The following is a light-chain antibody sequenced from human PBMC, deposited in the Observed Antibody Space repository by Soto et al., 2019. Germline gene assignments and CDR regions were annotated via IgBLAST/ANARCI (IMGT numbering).Light chain of an antibody. J-gene: IGKJ1*01. CDR2: DAS. CDR1: QSVSSSY. Sequence: EIVLTQSPGTLSLSPGERATLSCRASQSVSSSYLAWYQQKPGQAPRLLIYDASHRATGIPVRFSGSGSGTDFTLTISSLQSEDFAVYYCQQYNNWPWTFGQGTKVDIK. CDR3: QQYNNWPWT. V-gene: IGKV3D-20*02.